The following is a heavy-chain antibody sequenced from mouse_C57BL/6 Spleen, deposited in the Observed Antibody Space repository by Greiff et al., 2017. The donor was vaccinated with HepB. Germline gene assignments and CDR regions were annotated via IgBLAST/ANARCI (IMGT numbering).Heavy chain of an antibody. CDR1: GYTFTDYY. J-gene: IGHJ4*01. CDR3: ARRADGSSYYYAMDY. D-gene: IGHD1-1*01. Sequence: QVQLQQSGAELVRPGASVKLSCKASGYTFTDYYINWVKQRPGQGLEWIARIYPGSGNTYYNEKFKGKATLTAEKSSSTAYMQLSSLTSEDSAVYFCARRADGSSYYYAMDYWGQGTTVTVSS. CDR2: IYPGSGNT. V-gene: IGHV1-76*01.